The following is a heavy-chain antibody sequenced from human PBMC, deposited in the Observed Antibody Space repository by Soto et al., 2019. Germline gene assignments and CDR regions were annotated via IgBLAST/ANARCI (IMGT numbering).Heavy chain of an antibody. V-gene: IGHV1-18*01. CDR2: ISAYNGNT. CDR1: GYTFTSYG. D-gene: IGHD3-10*01. CDR3: ARDYWRYYYGSGSYFYY. Sequence: QGELVQSGAEVKKPGASVKVSCKASGYTFTSYGISWVRQAPGQGLEWMGWISAYNGNTNYAQKLQGRVTMTTDTSTSTAYMELRSLRSDDTAVYYCARDYWRYYYGSGSYFYYWGQGTLVTVSS. J-gene: IGHJ4*02.